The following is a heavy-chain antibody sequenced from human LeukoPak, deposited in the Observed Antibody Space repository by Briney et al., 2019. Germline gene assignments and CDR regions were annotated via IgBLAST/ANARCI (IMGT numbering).Heavy chain of an antibody. D-gene: IGHD6-6*01. Sequence: SETLSLTCTVSGYSISSGYYWGWIRQPPGKGLEWIGSIYHSGSTYYNPSLKSRVTISVDTSKNQFSLKLSSVTAADTAVYYCARDKGTSYLSSFDYWGQGTLVTVSS. J-gene: IGHJ4*02. V-gene: IGHV4-38-2*02. CDR2: IYHSGST. CDR1: GYSISSGYY. CDR3: ARDKGTSYLSSFDY.